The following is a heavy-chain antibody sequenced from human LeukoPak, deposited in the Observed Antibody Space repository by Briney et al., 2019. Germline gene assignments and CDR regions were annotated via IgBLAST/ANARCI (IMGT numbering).Heavy chain of an antibody. D-gene: IGHD1-26*01. CDR2: ITSSSSTI. CDR3: ARGGGRSYSDAFDI. V-gene: IGHV3-48*02. CDR1: GFTFSTYS. J-gene: IGHJ3*02. Sequence: GGSLRLSCAASGFTFSTYSMNWVRQAPGKGLEWVSYITSSSSTIYYADSVRGRFTISRDNAKNSLYLQMNSLRDEDTAVYYCARGGGRSYSDAFDIWGQGTVVTVSS.